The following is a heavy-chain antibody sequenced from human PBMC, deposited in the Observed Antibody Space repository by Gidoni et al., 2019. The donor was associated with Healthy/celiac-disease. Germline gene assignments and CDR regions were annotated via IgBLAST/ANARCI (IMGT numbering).Heavy chain of an antibody. CDR3: TRPLDGYNEVDAFDI. J-gene: IGHJ3*02. V-gene: IGHV3-73*02. Sequence: EVQLVESGGGLVQPGGSLKRSCADAGFTFSGADMHWVRQASGKGLEWVGRIRSKANSYATAYAASVTGRFTISRDDSKNTAYLQMNSLKTADTAVYYCTRPLDGYNEVDAFDIWGQGTMVTVSS. CDR2: IRSKANSYAT. CDR1: GFTFSGAD. D-gene: IGHD5-12*01.